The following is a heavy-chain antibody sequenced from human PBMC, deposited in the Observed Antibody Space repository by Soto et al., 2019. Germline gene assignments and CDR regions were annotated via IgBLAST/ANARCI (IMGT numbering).Heavy chain of an antibody. Sequence: SETLSLTCTVSGGSISSGGYYWSWTRQHPGKGLEWIGYIYYSGGTYYNPSLKSRVTISVDTSKNQFSLKLSSVTAADTAVYYCARGHDYGLVDPWGQGTLVTVSS. CDR2: IYYSGGT. J-gene: IGHJ5*02. V-gene: IGHV4-31*03. CDR3: ARGHDYGLVDP. D-gene: IGHD4-17*01. CDR1: GGSISSGGYY.